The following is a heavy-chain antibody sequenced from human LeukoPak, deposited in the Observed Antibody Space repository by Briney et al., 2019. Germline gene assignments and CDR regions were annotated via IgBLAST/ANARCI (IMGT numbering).Heavy chain of an antibody. J-gene: IGHJ4*02. D-gene: IGHD3-9*01. CDR1: GFTFSSYS. V-gene: IGHV3-48*04. CDR2: ISSSSSTI. Sequence: GGSLRLSCAASGFTFSSYSMNWVRQAPGKGLEWVSYISSSSSTIYYVDSVKGRFTISRDNAKNSLYLQMNSLRAEDTAVYYCARGAFHYDILTGYSDYWGQGTLVTVSS. CDR3: ARGAFHYDILTGYSDY.